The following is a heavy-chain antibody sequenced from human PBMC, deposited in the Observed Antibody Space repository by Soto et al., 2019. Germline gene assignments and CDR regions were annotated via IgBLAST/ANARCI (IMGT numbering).Heavy chain of an antibody. Sequence: SETLSLTCTVSGGSVSSSSYYWGWIRQPPGKGLEWIGSIYYSGSTYYNPSLKSRVTISVDTSKNQFSLKLSSVTAADTAVYYCARFRDFWSGYYDDYWGQGTLVTVSS. CDR3: ARFRDFWSGYYDDY. J-gene: IGHJ4*02. CDR2: IYYSGST. V-gene: IGHV4-39*01. CDR1: GGSVSSSSYY. D-gene: IGHD3-3*01.